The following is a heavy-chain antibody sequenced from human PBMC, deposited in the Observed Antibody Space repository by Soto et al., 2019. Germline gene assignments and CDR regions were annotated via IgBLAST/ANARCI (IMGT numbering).Heavy chain of an antibody. J-gene: IGHJ5*02. Sequence: SETLSLTCTVSGGSISSGDYYWSWIRQPPGKGLEWIGYIYYSGSTYYNPSLKSRVTISVDTSKNQFSLKLSSVTAADTAVYYCARGANVVVPAANVNWFDPWGQGTLVTVSS. V-gene: IGHV4-30-4*01. CDR3: ARGANVVVPAANVNWFDP. CDR2: IYYSGST. CDR1: GGSISSGDYY. D-gene: IGHD2-2*01.